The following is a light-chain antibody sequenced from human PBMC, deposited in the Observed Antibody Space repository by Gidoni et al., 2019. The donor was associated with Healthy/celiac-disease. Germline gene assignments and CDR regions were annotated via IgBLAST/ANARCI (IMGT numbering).Light chain of an antibody. J-gene: IGLJ3*02. CDR1: TGAVTSGHY. V-gene: IGLV7-46*01. Sequence: QAVVTQEPSLTVSPGGTVTLTCGSSTGAVTSGHYPYWFQQKPAQAPRTLIYDTSNKHSWTPARLSGSLLGGKAALTLSGAQPEDEAEYYCLLSYSGASWVFGGGTKLTVL. CDR2: DTS. CDR3: LLSYSGASWV.